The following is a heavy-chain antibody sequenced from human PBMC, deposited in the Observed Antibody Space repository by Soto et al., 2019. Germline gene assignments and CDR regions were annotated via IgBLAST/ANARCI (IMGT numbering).Heavy chain of an antibody. V-gene: IGHV1-8*01. CDR2: MNPNSGNT. CDR3: ARGGYDFWSGYYGVYYYYMDV. D-gene: IGHD3-3*01. Sequence: ASVKVSCKASGYTFTSYDINWVRQATGQGLEWMGWMNPNSGNTGYALKFQGRVTMTRNTSISTAYMELSSLRSEDTAVYYCARGGYDFWSGYYGVYYYYMDVWGKGTTVTVSS. CDR1: GYTFTSYD. J-gene: IGHJ6*03.